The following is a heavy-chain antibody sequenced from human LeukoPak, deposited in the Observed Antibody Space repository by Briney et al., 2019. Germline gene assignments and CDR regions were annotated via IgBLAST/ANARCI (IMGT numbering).Heavy chain of an antibody. D-gene: IGHD4/OR15-4a*01. J-gene: IGHJ6*03. Sequence: GESLKISCKDSGSSFSNYWIGWVRQMPGKGLEWMGIIYPGDSDTRYSPSFQGQVTISADRSISTAYLQWSSLKASDTAMYYCARGFYGGYYYYYYMDVWGKGTTVTVSS. CDR1: GSSFSNYW. CDR3: ARGFYGGYYYYYYMDV. V-gene: IGHV5-51*01. CDR2: IYPGDSDT.